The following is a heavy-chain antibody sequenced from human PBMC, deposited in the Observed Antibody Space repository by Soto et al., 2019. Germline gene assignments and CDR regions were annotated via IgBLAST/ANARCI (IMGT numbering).Heavy chain of an antibody. D-gene: IGHD3-10*01. CDR2: IYHSGST. V-gene: IGHV4-4*02. Sequence: PSETLSLTCAVSGGSISSSNWWSWVRQPPGKGLEWIGEIYHSGSTNYNPSLKSRVTISVDKSKNQFSLKLSSVTAADTAVYYCARGMNGFRSGEFDYWGQGTLVTVSS. CDR3: ARGMNGFRSGEFDY. CDR1: GGSISSSNW. J-gene: IGHJ4*02.